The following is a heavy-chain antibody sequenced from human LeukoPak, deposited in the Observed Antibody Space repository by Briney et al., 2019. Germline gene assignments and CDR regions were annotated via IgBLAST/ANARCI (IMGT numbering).Heavy chain of an antibody. J-gene: IGHJ4*02. CDR1: GYTFTGYY. CDR2: INPNSGGT. D-gene: IGHD1-20*01. CDR3: ARALRPNNWNFDY. V-gene: IGHV1-2*02. Sequence: ASVKVSCKASGYTFTGYYMHWVRQAPGQGLEWMGWINPNSGGTNYAQKFQGRVTMTRDTSISTAYMELSRLRSDDTAVYYCARALRPNNWNFDYWGQGTLVTVSS.